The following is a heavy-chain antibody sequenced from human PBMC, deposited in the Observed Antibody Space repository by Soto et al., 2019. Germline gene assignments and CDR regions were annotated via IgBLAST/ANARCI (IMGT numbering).Heavy chain of an antibody. J-gene: IGHJ4*02. Sequence: QVQLVQSGPEVKKPGPSVKVSCKASGYSFHNFGIIWVRQAPGQGLEWMGWISGQIAKTNYAQKFQGKVTMTTDTSTSTAYMELDTRTSDRTAMYYCARGPPRGSFSPTPRYWGQGTLVTVSS. D-gene: IGHD3-16*01. CDR3: ARGPPRGSFSPTPRY. CDR2: ISGQIAKT. V-gene: IGHV1-18*04. CDR1: GYSFHNFG.